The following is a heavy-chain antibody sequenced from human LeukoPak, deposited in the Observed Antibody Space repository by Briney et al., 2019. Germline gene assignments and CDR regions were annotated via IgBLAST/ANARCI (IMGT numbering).Heavy chain of an antibody. CDR3: ARQSHDILTGYSAFDI. J-gene: IGHJ3*02. D-gene: IGHD3-9*01. CDR2: INSDGRST. Sequence: GGSLRLSCAASGFTFSNYWMHWVRQAPGKGLVWVSRINSDGRSTNYADSVKGRFTISRDNAKNTLYLQMNSLRAEDTAVYYCARQSHDILTGYSAFDIWGQGTMVTVSS. CDR1: GFTFSNYW. V-gene: IGHV3-74*01.